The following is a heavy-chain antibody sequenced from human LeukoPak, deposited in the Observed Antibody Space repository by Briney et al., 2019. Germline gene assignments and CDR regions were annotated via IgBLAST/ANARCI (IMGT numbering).Heavy chain of an antibody. Sequence: GGSLRLSCTVSGFTVSSNSMSWVRQAPGKGLEWVSFIYSGGNTHYSDSVKGRFTISRDNSKNTLYLQMNSLRAEDTAVYYCAKVGTTMVRGPAASWFAFDIWGQGTMVTVSS. CDR1: GFTVSSNS. J-gene: IGHJ3*02. D-gene: IGHD3-10*01. CDR2: IYSGGNT. CDR3: AKVGTTMVRGPAASWFAFDI. V-gene: IGHV3-53*05.